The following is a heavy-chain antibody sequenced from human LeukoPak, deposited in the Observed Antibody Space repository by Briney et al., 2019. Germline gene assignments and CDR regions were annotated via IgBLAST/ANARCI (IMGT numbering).Heavy chain of an antibody. CDR2: VFYNGAT. V-gene: IGHV4-39*07. CDR1: GASITRSTYY. J-gene: IGHJ4*02. CDR3: ARYYYGSGSWDY. D-gene: IGHD3-10*01. Sequence: SETLSLTCTVSGASITRSTYYWGWIRQPPGKGLEWIGTVFYNGATQYSPSLRSRVTISIDTSTNQFSLKLTSVTAADTAVYYCARYYYGSGSWDYWGQGTLVTVSS.